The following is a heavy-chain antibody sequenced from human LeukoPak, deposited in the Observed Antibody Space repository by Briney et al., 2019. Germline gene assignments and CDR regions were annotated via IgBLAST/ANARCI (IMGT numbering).Heavy chain of an antibody. CDR2: LDPEDGET. D-gene: IGHD3-10*01. CDR3: ATIIWFGELFDY. V-gene: IGHV1-24*01. J-gene: IGHJ4*02. CDR1: GYTLTELS. Sequence: ASVKVSCKVSGYTLTELSMHWVRQAPGKGLEWMGGLDPEDGETIYAQKFQGRVTMTEDTSTDTAYMELSSLRSEDTAVYYCATIIWFGELFDYWGQGTLVTVSS.